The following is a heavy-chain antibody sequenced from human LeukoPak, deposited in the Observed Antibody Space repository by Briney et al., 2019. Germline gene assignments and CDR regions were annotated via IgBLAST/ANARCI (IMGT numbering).Heavy chain of an antibody. J-gene: IGHJ6*03. CDR1: TFTLSSYN. Sequence: GGSLTLSCPASTFTLSSYNMNWVRQPPGRVREWVSSITMGSSHIYYANSVKCRFTISRDNAKSSLQVQMNSLRAEDTAVYYCARDPYSGSYGADYYYYLDVWGKGTTVTISS. CDR2: ITMGSSHI. V-gene: IGHV3-21*01. D-gene: IGHD1-26*01. CDR3: ARDPYSGSYGADYYYYLDV.